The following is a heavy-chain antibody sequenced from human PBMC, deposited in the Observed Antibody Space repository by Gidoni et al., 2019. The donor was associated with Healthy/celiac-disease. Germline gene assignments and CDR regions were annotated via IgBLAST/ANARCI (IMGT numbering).Heavy chain of an antibody. CDR2: IYYSGST. CDR1: GGSISSYY. CDR3: ARSYDSSGPFDY. V-gene: IGHV4-59*08. Sequence: QVHLQESGPGLVKPSETLSLTCTVSGGSISSYYWSWIRQPPGKGLEWIGYIYYSGSTNYNPSLKSRVTISVDTSKNQFSLKLSSVTAADTAVYYCARSYDSSGPFDYWGQGTLVTVSS. J-gene: IGHJ4*02. D-gene: IGHD3-22*01.